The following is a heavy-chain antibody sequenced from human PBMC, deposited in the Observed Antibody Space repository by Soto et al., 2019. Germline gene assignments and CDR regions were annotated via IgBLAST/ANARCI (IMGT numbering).Heavy chain of an antibody. J-gene: IGHJ4*02. CDR2: IFYSGST. D-gene: IGHD5-18*01. Sequence: SETLSLTCTVSGGSISSSSYYWGWIRQPPGKGLEWIGSIFYSGSTYCNPSLKSRVTISVDTSKNQFSLKLSSVTAADTAVYYCACIFSGGYSYGFYYSPYYFDYWGQGTLVTVSS. V-gene: IGHV4-39*01. CDR1: GGSISSSSYY. CDR3: ACIFSGGYSYGFYYSPYYFDY.